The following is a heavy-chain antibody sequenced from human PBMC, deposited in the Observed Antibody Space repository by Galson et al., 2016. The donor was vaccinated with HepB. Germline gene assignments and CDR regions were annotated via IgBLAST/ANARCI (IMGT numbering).Heavy chain of an antibody. Sequence: SLRLSCAASGFTFTDFWMHWVRQVPGKGLVWVSRIHSDGSGTSYADSVRGRFTISRDNTKNTVWLQMNSLRAEDTAVYYCARGGSGCFDYWGQGILVTVSS. CDR2: IHSDGSGT. CDR1: GFTFTDFW. V-gene: IGHV3-74*01. J-gene: IGHJ4*02. CDR3: ARGGSGCFDY. D-gene: IGHD3-10*01.